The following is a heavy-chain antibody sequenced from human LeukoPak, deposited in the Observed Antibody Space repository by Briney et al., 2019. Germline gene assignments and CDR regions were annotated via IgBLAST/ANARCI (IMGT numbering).Heavy chain of an antibody. D-gene: IGHD5-24*01. V-gene: IGHV1-46*03. CDR3: ARGSRVGYILNKSKFEFDY. CDR2: INPSGGST. CDR1: GYTFTGYY. Sequence: ASVKVSCKASGYTFTGYYMHWVRQAPGQGLEWMGIINPSGGSTSYAQKFQGRVTMTRDTSTSTVYMELSSLRSEDTAVYYCARGSRVGYILNKSKFEFDYWGQGTLVTVSS. J-gene: IGHJ4*02.